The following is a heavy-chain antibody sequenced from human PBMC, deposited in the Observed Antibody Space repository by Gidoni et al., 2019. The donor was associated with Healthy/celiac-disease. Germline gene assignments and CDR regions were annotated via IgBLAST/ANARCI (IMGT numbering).Heavy chain of an antibody. Sequence: EVQPVESGGGLVKPGGSLRLSCAASGLPFSSYSMNWVRQAPGKGLEWVSSISSSSSYIYYADSVKGRFTISRDNAKNSLYLQMNSLRAEDTAVYYCARGELDSSSLNYYYYGMDVWGQGTTVTVSS. CDR1: GLPFSSYS. CDR3: ARGELDSSSLNYYYYGMDV. D-gene: IGHD6-6*01. J-gene: IGHJ6*02. CDR2: ISSSSSYI. V-gene: IGHV3-21*06.